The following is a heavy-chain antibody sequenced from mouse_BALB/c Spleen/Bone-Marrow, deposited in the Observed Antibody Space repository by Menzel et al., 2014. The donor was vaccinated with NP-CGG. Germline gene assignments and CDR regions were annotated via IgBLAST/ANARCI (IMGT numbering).Heavy chain of an antibody. D-gene: IGHD2-1*01. J-gene: IGHJ3*01. CDR1: GYTFSSYW. CDR3: AREDGNHVGFAY. V-gene: IGHV1-9*01. Sequence: VQLQQSGAELMKPGASVKISCKATGYTFSSYWIEWVKQRPGHGLEWIGEILPGSGSTNYNEKFKGKATFTADTSSNTAYMQLSSLTSADSAVYYCAREDGNHVGFAYWGQGTLVTVSA. CDR2: ILPGSGST.